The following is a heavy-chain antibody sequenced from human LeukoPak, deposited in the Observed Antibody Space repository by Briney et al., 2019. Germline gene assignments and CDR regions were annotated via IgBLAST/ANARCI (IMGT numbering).Heavy chain of an antibody. CDR3: ARVQGSYGDRYYFDY. CDR2: IYYSGST. Sequence: SETLSLTCTVSGGSISSNYWSWIRQPPGKGLEWIGYIYYSGSTNYNPSLKSRVTISVDTSKNQFSLKLRSVTAADTAVYYCARVQGSYGDRYYFDYWGQRTLVTVSS. V-gene: IGHV4-59*01. CDR1: GGSISSNY. J-gene: IGHJ4*02. D-gene: IGHD4-17*01.